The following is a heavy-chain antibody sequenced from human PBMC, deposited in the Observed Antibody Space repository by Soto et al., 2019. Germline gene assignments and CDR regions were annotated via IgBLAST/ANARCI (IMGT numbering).Heavy chain of an antibody. J-gene: IGHJ4*02. Sequence: GGSLRLSCAASGFTFSSYGMHGVRQAPGKGLEWVAVISYDGSNKYYADSVKGRFTISRGNSKNTLYLQMNSLRAEDTAVYYCAKTNPQDYFDYWGQGTLVTVSS. CDR3: AKTNPQDYFDY. CDR2: ISYDGSNK. CDR1: GFTFSSYG. V-gene: IGHV3-30*18.